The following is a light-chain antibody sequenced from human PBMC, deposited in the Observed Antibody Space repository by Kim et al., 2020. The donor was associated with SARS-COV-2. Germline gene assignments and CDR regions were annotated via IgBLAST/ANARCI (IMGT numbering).Light chain of an antibody. Sequence: PGDGATRSCRASQRVSNNYIAWYRQKPGQAPRLLIYNALHRPTGIPDRFSGSGSGTDFTLTISRLGPEDFAMYYCQQFGTSRPWTFGQGTKVDIK. V-gene: IGKV3-20*01. CDR1: QRVSNNY. CDR2: NAL. J-gene: IGKJ1*01. CDR3: QQFGTSRPWT.